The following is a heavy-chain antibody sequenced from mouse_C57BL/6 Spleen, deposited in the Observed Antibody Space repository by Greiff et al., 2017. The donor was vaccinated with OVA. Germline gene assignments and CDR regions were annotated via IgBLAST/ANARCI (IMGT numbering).Heavy chain of an antibody. V-gene: IGHV1-82*01. CDR2: IYPGDGDT. CDR1: GYAFSSSW. CDR3: ASRLRDAMGY. J-gene: IGHJ4*01. Sequence: QVQLQQSGPELVKPGASVKISCKASGYAFSSSWMNWVKQRPGKGLEWIGRIYPGDGDTNYNGKFKGKATLTADKSSSTAYMQLSSLTSEDSAVYFCASRLRDAMGYWGKGTSVTVSS.